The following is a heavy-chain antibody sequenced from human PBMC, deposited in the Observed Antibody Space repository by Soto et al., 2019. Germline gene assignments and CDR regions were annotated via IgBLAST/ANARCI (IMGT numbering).Heavy chain of an antibody. CDR1: GCSISISSDD. Sequence: RSGTLSLTSAVSGCSISISSDDVGWIRQPPGKGLEWIGSIYYSGSTYYNPSLKSRVTISVDTSKNQFSLKLSSVTAADTAVYYCARHHDHYGMEVLGQGTTVIVYS. V-gene: IGHV4-39*01. J-gene: IGHJ6*02. CDR3: ARHHDHYGMEV. CDR2: IYYSGST.